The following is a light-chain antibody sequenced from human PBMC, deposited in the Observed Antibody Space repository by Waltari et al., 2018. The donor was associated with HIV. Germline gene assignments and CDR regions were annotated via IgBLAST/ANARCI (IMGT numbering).Light chain of an antibody. V-gene: IGLV1-47*01. CDR1: TSNVGTNF. CDR3: ATWDGSLGGFYV. CDR2: RDN. Sequence: QSVLTQPPSASGTPGQRVTISCSGTTSNVGTNFVSWYQQLPGTAPKLLIYRDNRRPSGVPDRFSGFKSGASASLGISGLRSEDEGDYYCATWDGSLGGFYVFGAGTKVTVL. J-gene: IGLJ1*01.